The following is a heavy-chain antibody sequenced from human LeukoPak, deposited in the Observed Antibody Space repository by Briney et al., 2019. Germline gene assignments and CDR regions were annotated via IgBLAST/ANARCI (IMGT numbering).Heavy chain of an antibody. Sequence: GGSLRLSCAASGFTFSSYEMNWVRQAPGKGLEWVSYISTSGSPIYYGNSVKGRFTISRDNAKDSLYLQMNSLRAEDTALYYCARRGFYDTSGYLFDHWGQGTLVTVSS. CDR2: ISTSGSPI. CDR1: GFTFSSYE. D-gene: IGHD3-22*01. V-gene: IGHV3-48*03. J-gene: IGHJ4*02. CDR3: ARRGFYDTSGYLFDH.